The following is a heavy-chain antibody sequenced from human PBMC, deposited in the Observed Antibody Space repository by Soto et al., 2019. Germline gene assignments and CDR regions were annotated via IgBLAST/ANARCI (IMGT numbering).Heavy chain of an antibody. CDR3: TTGEGDDYGEHYFDY. CDR1: GFTFSNAW. Sequence: EVQLVESGGGLVKPGGSLRLSCAASGFTFSNAWMSWVRRAPGKGLEWVGRIKSKTDGGTTDYAAPVKGRFTISRDDSKNTLYLQMNSLKTEDTAVYYCTTGEGDDYGEHYFDYWGQGTLVTVSS. CDR2: IKSKTDGGTT. V-gene: IGHV3-15*01. J-gene: IGHJ4*02. D-gene: IGHD4-17*01.